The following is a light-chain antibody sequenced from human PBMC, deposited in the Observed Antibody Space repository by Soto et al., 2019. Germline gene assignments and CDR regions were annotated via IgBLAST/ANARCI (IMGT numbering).Light chain of an antibody. CDR2: AAS. Sequence: RVMTQSPDTLSVSPGERATLSCRASETVRSNLAWYQQKPGQAPRLLIYAASTRATGIPARFIGNGSGTEFTLTTSSLQSEDFAAYYCQQYNNWWTFGQGTKVDIK. CDR1: ETVRSN. CDR3: QQYNNWWT. V-gene: IGKV3D-15*01. J-gene: IGKJ1*01.